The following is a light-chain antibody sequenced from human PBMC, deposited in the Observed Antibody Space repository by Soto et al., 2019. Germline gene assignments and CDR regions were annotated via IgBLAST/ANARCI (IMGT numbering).Light chain of an antibody. Sequence: IQMTQSPSSLYSSIGDRVSITCRASQSISSYLNWYQQKPGKAPKLPIYAASSLQSGVPSRFSGSGSGTDFTLTISSLQPEDFATYSCQQTYDTPWTFGQGTKVDNK. J-gene: IGKJ1*01. CDR1: QSISSY. V-gene: IGKV1-39*01. CDR2: AAS. CDR3: QQTYDTPWT.